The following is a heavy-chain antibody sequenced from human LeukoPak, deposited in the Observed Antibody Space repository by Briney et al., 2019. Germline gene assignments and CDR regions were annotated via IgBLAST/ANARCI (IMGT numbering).Heavy chain of an antibody. CDR2: INPNSGGT. CDR3: ARGSGYYTGWSDP. Sequence: ASVKVSCKASGYTFTSYGISWVRQAPGQGLEWMGWINPNSGGTKYAQRFQDRVSMTRDTSITTAHMELSRLRSDDTAVYYCARGSGYYTGWSDPWGQGTLVTVSS. J-gene: IGHJ5*02. D-gene: IGHD3-3*01. V-gene: IGHV1-2*02. CDR1: GYTFTSYG.